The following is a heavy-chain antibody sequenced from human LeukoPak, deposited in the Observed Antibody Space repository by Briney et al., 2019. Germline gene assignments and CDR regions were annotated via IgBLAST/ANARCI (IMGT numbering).Heavy chain of an antibody. CDR2: INPSGGST. V-gene: IGHV1-46*01. Sequence: GASVKVSCKASGYTFTSYYMHWVRQAPGQGLEWMGIINPSGGSTSYAQKFQGRVTMTRDTSTSTVYMELSSLRSEDTAVYYCARDPIVVVPAARGSDAFDIWGQGTMVTVSS. J-gene: IGHJ3*02. D-gene: IGHD2-2*01. CDR1: GYTFTSYY. CDR3: ARDPIVVVPAARGSDAFDI.